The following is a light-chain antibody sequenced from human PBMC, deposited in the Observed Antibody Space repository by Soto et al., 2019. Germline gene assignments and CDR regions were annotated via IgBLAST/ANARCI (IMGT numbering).Light chain of an antibody. CDR3: QQRQYWPPIT. J-gene: IGKJ5*01. V-gene: IGKV3-11*01. CDR1: QSVSSY. CDR2: DTS. Sequence: VFTQSPSTLSLSPGERATLSCRASQSVSSYLAWYQQKPGQAPRLLIYDTSNRATGVPARFSGSGSGTDFTLTISSLEPEDCAIYYCQQRQYWPPITFGQGTRLAIK.